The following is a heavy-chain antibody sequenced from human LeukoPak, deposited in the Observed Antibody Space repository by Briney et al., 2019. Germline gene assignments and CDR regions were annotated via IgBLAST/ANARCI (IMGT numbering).Heavy chain of an antibody. V-gene: IGHV3-30*02. D-gene: IGHD4-23*01. J-gene: IGHJ3*02. CDR1: GFTFSSYG. Sequence: PGGSLRLSCAASGFTFSSYGMHWVHQAPGKGLEWVAFIRYDGSNKYYADSVKGRFTISRDNSKNTLYLQMNSLRAEDTAVYYCAKDTEAHGGGGAFDIWGQGTMVTVSS. CDR3: AKDTEAHGGGGAFDI. CDR2: IRYDGSNK.